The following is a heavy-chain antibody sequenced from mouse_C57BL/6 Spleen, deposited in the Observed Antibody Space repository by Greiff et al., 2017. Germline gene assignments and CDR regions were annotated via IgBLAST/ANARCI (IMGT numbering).Heavy chain of an antibody. J-gene: IGHJ3*01. CDR1: GYAFSSYW. CDR3: ARCDYDPWFAY. CDR2: IYPGDGDT. V-gene: IGHV1-80*01. D-gene: IGHD2-4*01. Sequence: QVQLKQSGAELVRPGASVKISCKASGYAFSSYWMNWVKQRPGKGLEWIGQIYPGDGDTNYNGKFTGKATLTADKSSSTAYMPLSSLTSEDSAVYVCARCDYDPWFAYWGQGTLVTVSA.